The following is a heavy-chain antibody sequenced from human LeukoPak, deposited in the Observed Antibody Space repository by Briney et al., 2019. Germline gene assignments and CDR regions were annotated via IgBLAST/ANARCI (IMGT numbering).Heavy chain of an antibody. Sequence: GGSLRLSCAASGFTFSSYAMSWVRQAPGKGLEWVSAISGSGGSTYHADSVKGRFTTSRDNSKNTLYLQMNRLRAEDTAVYLCSKVRAGSFSYYYGMDVWGQGTTVTVSS. V-gene: IGHV3-23*01. J-gene: IGHJ6*02. CDR1: GFTFSSYA. D-gene: IGHD3-10*01. CDR2: ISGSGGST. CDR3: SKVRAGSFSYYYGMDV.